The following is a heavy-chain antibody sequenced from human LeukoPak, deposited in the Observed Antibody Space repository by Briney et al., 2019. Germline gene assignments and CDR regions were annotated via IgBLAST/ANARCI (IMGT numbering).Heavy chain of an antibody. D-gene: IGHD3-22*01. CDR3: ARHVLRATYYYDSSGYPGAFDI. CDR2: IYPGDSDT. J-gene: IGHJ3*02. V-gene: IGHV5-51*01. CDR1: GYSFTSYW. Sequence: GESLKIFCKGSGYSFTSYWIGWVRQMPGKGLEWMGMIYPGDSDTRYSPSFQGQVTVSADKSNSTAYLQWRSLKASDTAMYYCARHVLRATYYYDSSGYPGAFDIWGQGTMVTVSS.